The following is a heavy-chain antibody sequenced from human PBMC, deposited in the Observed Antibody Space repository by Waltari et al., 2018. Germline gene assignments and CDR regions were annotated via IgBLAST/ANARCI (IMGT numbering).Heavy chain of an antibody. CDR2: INSDGSST. V-gene: IGHV3-74*01. CDR1: GFTFSSSW. CDR3: ASGNSHAFDI. J-gene: IGHJ3*02. Sequence: EVQLVESGGGLIQPGGSLRLSCAASGFTFSSSWMHWVRQAPGKGLGWDARINSDGSSTSNADSVKGRFTISRDNAKNTLYLQMNSLRAEDTAMYYCASGNSHAFDIWGQGTMVTVSS. D-gene: IGHD1-7*01.